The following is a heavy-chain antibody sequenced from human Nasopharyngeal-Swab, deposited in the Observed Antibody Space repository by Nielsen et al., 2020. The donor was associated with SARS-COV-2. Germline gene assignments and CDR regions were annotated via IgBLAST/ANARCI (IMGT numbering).Heavy chain of an antibody. Sequence: GESLKISCAASGFTFNNYNFNWVRQAPGKGLEWVSHINTDGSSTSYADSVKGRFTISRDNAKNTLYLQMNSLRAEDTAVYHCAVSGYGGPLDYWGQGTLVTVST. CDR2: INTDGSST. CDR1: GFTFNNYN. V-gene: IGHV3-74*01. D-gene: IGHD3-10*01. CDR3: AVSGYGGPLDY. J-gene: IGHJ4*02.